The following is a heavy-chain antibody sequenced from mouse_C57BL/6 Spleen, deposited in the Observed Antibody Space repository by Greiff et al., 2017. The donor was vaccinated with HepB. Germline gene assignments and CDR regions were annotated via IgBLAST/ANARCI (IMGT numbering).Heavy chain of an antibody. Sequence: VQLQQSGAELVRPGTSVKVSCKASGYAFTNYLIEWVKQRPGQGLEWIGVINPGSGGTNYNEKFKGKATLTADKSSSTAYMQLSSLTSEDSAVYFCARGRDYYGSSYAMDYWGQGTSVTVSS. CDR2: INPGSGGT. CDR1: GYAFTNYL. V-gene: IGHV1-54*01. J-gene: IGHJ4*01. D-gene: IGHD1-1*01. CDR3: ARGRDYYGSSYAMDY.